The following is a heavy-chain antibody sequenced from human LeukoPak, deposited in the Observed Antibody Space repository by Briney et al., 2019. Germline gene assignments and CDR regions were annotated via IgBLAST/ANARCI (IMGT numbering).Heavy chain of an antibody. D-gene: IGHD5-18*01. CDR2: ISGSGGST. V-gene: IGHV3-23*01. Sequence: GGSLRLSCAASGFTFSSYAMSWVRQAPGKGLEWVSAISGSGGSTYYADSVKGRFTISRDNSKNTLYLQMNSLRAEDTAVYHCAKSDTAMDTPFDYWGQGTLVTVSS. CDR1: GFTFSSYA. CDR3: AKSDTAMDTPFDY. J-gene: IGHJ4*02.